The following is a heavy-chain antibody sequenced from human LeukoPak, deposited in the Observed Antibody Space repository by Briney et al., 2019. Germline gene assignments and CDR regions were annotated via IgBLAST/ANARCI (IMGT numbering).Heavy chain of an antibody. CDR1: GYTFTGYY. D-gene: IGHD6-19*01. J-gene: IGHJ5*01. CDR2: INPNSGGT. Sequence: ASVKVSCKASGYTFTGYYMHWVRQAPGQGLEGMGRINPNSGGTNYAQRFQGRVTMTRDTSISTAYMEVSRLRSDDTAVYYCARDAVGYSSGWLAFWGQGTPVTVSS. V-gene: IGHV1-2*06. CDR3: ARDAVGYSSGWLAF.